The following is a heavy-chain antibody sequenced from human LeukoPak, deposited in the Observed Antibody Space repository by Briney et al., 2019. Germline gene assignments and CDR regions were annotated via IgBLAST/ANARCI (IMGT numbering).Heavy chain of an antibody. V-gene: IGHV1-2*06. J-gene: IGHJ6*02. CDR3: ARDSDYGDYEGYYSMDV. CDR1: GYTFTGYY. CDR2: INPNSGGT. D-gene: IGHD4-17*01. Sequence: ASVTVSCKASGYTFTGYYMHWVRQAPGQGLEWMGRINPNSGGTNYAQKLQGRVTMTTDTSTSTAYMELRSLRSDDTAVYYCARDSDYGDYEGYYSMDVWGQGTTATVSS.